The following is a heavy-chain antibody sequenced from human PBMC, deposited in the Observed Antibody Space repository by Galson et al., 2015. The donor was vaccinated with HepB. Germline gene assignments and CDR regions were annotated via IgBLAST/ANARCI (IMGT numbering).Heavy chain of an antibody. D-gene: IGHD3-3*01. CDR3: ARDLQITIFGVVMSNGP. CDR2: ISSSSSTI. V-gene: IGHV3-48*02. Sequence: SLRLSCAASGFTFSSYSMNWVRQAPGKGLEWVSYISSSSSTIYYADSVKGRFTISRDNAKNSLYLQMNSLRDEDTAVYYCARDLQITIFGVVMSNGPWGQGTLVTVSS. CDR1: GFTFSSYS. J-gene: IGHJ5*02.